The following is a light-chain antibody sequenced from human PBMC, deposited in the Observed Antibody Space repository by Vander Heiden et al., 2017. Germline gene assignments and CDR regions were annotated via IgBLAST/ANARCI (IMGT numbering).Light chain of an antibody. CDR3: QQSDSGPYT. J-gene: IGKJ2*01. CDR1: QSISSY. V-gene: IGKV1-39*01. Sequence: DIQMTQSPSSLSASVGDRVTITCRASQSISSYLNWYQQKPGKAPKLLIYAASSLQSGVPSRFSGSGSGTDFTLTIGGLQPEDFATYYCQQSDSGPYTFGQGTKLEIK. CDR2: AAS.